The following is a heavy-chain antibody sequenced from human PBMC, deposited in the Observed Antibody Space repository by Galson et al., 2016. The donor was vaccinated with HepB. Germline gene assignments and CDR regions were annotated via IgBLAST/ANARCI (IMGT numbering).Heavy chain of an antibody. J-gene: IGHJ4*02. D-gene: IGHD3-10*01. Sequence: SLRLSSAASEFTVSDNYMSWVRQAPGKGLEWVSLISGDGVTYYADSVKGRFTISRDHSDNSLYLQMNSLRAEDTAVYYCARRRGNTNFDYWGQGTLVTVSS. CDR3: ARRRGNTNFDY. CDR2: ISGDGVT. CDR1: EFTVSDNY. V-gene: IGHV3-53*01.